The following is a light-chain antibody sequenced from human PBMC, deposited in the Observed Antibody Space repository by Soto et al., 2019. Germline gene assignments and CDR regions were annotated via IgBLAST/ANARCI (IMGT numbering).Light chain of an antibody. CDR1: QNIRNY. J-gene: IGKJ4*01. CDR2: GAA. Sequence: DIQITKSPSSLSASVGDRVAITCRASQNIRNYLNWYQQKPGKAPRVLIYGAASLQSGVPSRFSGSGSGTNFSLTINSLQPEDSATSYCQQSYNIHALTLGGGTKVDIK. CDR3: QQSYNIHALT. V-gene: IGKV1-39*01.